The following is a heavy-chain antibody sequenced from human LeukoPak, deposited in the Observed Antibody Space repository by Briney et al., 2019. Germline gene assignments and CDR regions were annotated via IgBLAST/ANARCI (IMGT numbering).Heavy chain of an antibody. Sequence: GGSLRLSCAASGFTFSSYAMSWVRQAPVKGLEWVSAISGSGGSTYYADSVKGRFTISRDNSKNTLYLQMNSLRAEDTAVYYCAKVGDVGYYDFWSGYLSPHFDYWGQGTLVTVSS. CDR2: ISGSGGST. CDR3: AKVGDVGYYDFWSGYLSPHFDY. J-gene: IGHJ4*02. D-gene: IGHD3-3*01. CDR1: GFTFSSYA. V-gene: IGHV3-23*01.